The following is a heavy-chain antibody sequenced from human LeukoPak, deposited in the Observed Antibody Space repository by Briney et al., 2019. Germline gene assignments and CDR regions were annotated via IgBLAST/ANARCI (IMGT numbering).Heavy chain of an antibody. Sequence: GGSLRLSCAASGFTFSNYVMSWVRQVPGKGLEWTAYINSAGHTIYYADFVKGRFAISRDSTKNSLFLQMTSLRVEDTAVYFCVRDSLAVSNGLDIWGQGTTVIVSS. D-gene: IGHD6-19*01. CDR1: GFTFSNYV. CDR3: VRDSLAVSNGLDI. CDR2: INSAGHTI. J-gene: IGHJ3*02. V-gene: IGHV3-48*04.